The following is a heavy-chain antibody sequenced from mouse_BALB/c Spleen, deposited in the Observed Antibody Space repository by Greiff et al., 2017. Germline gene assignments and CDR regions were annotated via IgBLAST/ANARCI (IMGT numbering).Heavy chain of an antibody. J-gene: IGHJ4*01. V-gene: IGHV14-1*02. CDR1: GFNIKDYY. CDR3: ASYGYDRAMDY. CDR2: IDPENGNT. Sequence: VQLKESGAELVRPGALVKLSCKASGFNIKDYYMHWVKQRPEQGLEWIGWIDPENGNTIYDPKFQGKASITADTSSNTAYLQLSSLTSEDTAVYYCASYGYDRAMDYWGQGTSVTVSS. D-gene: IGHD2-2*01.